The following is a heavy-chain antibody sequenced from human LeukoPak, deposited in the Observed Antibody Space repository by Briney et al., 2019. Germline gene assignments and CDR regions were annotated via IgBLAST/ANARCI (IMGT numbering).Heavy chain of an antibody. CDR2: ISGDGGST. V-gene: IGHV3-43*02. J-gene: IGHJ4*02. CDR3: AKDPFGYGGDY. CDR1: GFTFDDYA. D-gene: IGHD5-18*01. Sequence: GGSLRLSCAASGFTFDDYAMHWVRQAPGKGLEWVSLISGDGGSTYYADSVEGRFTISRDNSKNSLYLQMNSLRTGDTALYYCAKDPFGYGGDYWGQGTLVTVSS.